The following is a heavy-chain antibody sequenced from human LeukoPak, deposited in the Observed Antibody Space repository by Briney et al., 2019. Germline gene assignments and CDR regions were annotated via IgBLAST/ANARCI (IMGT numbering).Heavy chain of an antibody. CDR2: INSDGSST. CDR3: ARVGDDSSGYHDY. Sequence: PGGSLRLSCAASGFTFSSYWMHWVRQAPGKGLVWVSRINSDGSSTSYADSVKGRFTISRDNAKNTLYLQMNSLRAEDTAVYYCARVGDDSSGYHDYWGQGTLVTVSS. V-gene: IGHV3-74*01. CDR1: GFTFSSYW. J-gene: IGHJ4*02. D-gene: IGHD3-22*01.